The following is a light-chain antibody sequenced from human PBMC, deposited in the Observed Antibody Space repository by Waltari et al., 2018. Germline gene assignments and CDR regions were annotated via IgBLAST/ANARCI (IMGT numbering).Light chain of an antibody. J-gene: IGKJ5*01. CDR1: HSVSNF. CDR3: QQRSNWPPIT. V-gene: IGKV3-11*01. Sequence: SPATLSLSPGERATLSCRASHSVSNFLAWYQQKPGQAPRLLIYDASNRAPGIPARFSGSGSGTDFTLTISSLEPEDFAVYYCQQRSNWPPITFGQGTRLEI. CDR2: DAS.